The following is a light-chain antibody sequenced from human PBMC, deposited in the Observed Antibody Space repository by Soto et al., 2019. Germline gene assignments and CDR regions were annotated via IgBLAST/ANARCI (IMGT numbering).Light chain of an antibody. J-gene: IGKJ1*01. V-gene: IGKV3-20*01. CDR2: GAS. CDR3: QQYGSPGT. CDR1: QSVSNNY. Sequence: EIVXTESPGTLSLSPVERATLSCRASQSVSNNYLAWYQRKPGQAPRLLIYGASNRATGITDSFSGSGSGTDFTLTISRLEPEDFAVYYCQQYGSPGTFGQVTKV.